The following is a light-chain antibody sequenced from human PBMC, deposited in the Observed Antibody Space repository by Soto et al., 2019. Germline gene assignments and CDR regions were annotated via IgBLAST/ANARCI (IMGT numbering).Light chain of an antibody. CDR2: EVS. Sequence: QSVLTQPASVSGSPGQSIAISCTGTSSDIGSYNYVSWYQQHPGKAPKLIIHEVSNRPSGISDNFTGSKSGNTASLIISGLQADDEADYYCSSHTTYSTRIFGTGTRSPS. CDR1: SSDIGSYNY. V-gene: IGLV2-14*01. CDR3: SSHTTYSTRI. J-gene: IGLJ1*01.